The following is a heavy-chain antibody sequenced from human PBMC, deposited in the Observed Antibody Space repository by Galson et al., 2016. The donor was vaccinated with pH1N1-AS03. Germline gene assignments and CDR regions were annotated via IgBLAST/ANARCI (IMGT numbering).Heavy chain of an antibody. J-gene: IGHJ3*02. Sequence: SLRLSCAVSGRIFSNLWMMWVRQSPGKGPEWVGRIKSKTDGGTTDYAAPVKGRFTISRDDSKNTLYLQMNTLKSEDTAVYYCRVVAENDAFDMWGQGTMVTVSS. CDR2: IKSKTDGGTT. D-gene: IGHD3-22*01. V-gene: IGHV3-15*01. CDR3: RVVAENDAFDM. CDR1: GRIFSNLW.